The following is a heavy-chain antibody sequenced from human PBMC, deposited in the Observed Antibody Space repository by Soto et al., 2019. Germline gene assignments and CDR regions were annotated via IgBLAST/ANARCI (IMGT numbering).Heavy chain of an antibody. CDR2: IYYSGGT. Sequence: TVSGGDVGSRGSFYPRVRQHPGKGLEWLGYIYYSGGTNYNPSLKSRVTISLDKSKSQFSLRLISVTAADTAVYYCTREQSDDNYFDPWGQGTLVTVSS. V-gene: IGHV4-61*08. D-gene: IGHD6-19*01. CDR1: GGDVGSRGSF. J-gene: IGHJ5*02. CDR3: TREQSDDNYFDP.